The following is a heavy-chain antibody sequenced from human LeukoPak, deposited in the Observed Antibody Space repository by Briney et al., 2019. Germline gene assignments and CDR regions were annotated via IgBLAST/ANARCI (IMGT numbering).Heavy chain of an antibody. CDR1: GGSFSGYY. D-gene: IGHD2-15*01. Sequence: SETLSLTCAVYGGSFSGYYWSWIRQPPGKGLEWLWEINHSGSTNYNPSLKSRVTISVDTSKNQFSLKLSSVTAADTAVYYCARGPRIFAYWGQGTLVTVSS. CDR3: ARGPRIFAY. CDR2: INHSGST. J-gene: IGHJ4*02. V-gene: IGHV4-34*01.